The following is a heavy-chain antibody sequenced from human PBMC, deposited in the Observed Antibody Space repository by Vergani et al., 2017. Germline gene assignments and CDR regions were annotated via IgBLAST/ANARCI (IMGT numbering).Heavy chain of an antibody. CDR3: ARGGYTIAARRAVVRNDAFDI. Sequence: QVQLQESGPGLVKPSETLSLTCTVSGGSVSSGSYYWSWIRQPPGKGLEWIGEINHSGSTNYNPSLKSRVTISVDTSKNQFSLKLSSVTAADTAVYYCARGGYTIAARRAVVRNDAFDIWGQGTMVTVSS. J-gene: IGHJ3*02. V-gene: IGHV4-61*01. CDR1: GGSVSSGSYY. CDR2: INHSGST. D-gene: IGHD6-6*01.